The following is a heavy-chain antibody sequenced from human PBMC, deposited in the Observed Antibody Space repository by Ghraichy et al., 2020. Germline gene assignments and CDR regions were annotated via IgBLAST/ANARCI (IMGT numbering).Heavy chain of an antibody. Sequence: GGSLRLSCAASGFTFSSYAMHWVRQAPGKGLEWVAVISYDGSNKYYADSVKGRFTISRDNSKNTLYLQMNSLRAEDTAVYYCARGPGYQLLGGYGMDVWGQGTTVTVSS. V-gene: IGHV3-30-3*01. D-gene: IGHD2-2*01. J-gene: IGHJ6*02. CDR2: ISYDGSNK. CDR1: GFTFSSYA. CDR3: ARGPGYQLLGGYGMDV.